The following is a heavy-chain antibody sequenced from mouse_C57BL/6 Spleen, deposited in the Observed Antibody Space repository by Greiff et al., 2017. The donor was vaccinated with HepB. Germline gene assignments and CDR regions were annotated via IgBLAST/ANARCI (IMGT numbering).Heavy chain of an antibody. J-gene: IGHJ2*01. CDR2: IDPSDSYT. D-gene: IGHD1-1*01. CDR3: ARSYEYYFDY. CDR1: GYTFTSYW. Sequence: QVQLQQPGAELVMPGASVKLSCKASGYTFTSYWMHWVKQRPGQGLEWIGEIDPSDSYTNYNQKFKGKSTLTVDKSSSTAYMQLSSLTSEDSAVYYCARSYEYYFDYWGQGTTLTVSS. V-gene: IGHV1-69*01.